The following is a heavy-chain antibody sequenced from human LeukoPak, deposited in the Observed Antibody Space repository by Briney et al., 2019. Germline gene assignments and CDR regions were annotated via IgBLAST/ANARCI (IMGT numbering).Heavy chain of an antibody. Sequence: GGSLRLSWVPSSLTFSIYSMNWVSHPPGRGLEWVSSISSSGTYIYYADSVKGRFTISRDNAKNSLYLQMNSLRAEDTAVYYCARVDYADYAPNFDYWGQGTLVTVSS. CDR3: ARVDYADYAPNFDY. V-gene: IGHV3-21*01. J-gene: IGHJ4*02. CDR1: SLTFSIYS. D-gene: IGHD4-17*01. CDR2: ISSSGTYI.